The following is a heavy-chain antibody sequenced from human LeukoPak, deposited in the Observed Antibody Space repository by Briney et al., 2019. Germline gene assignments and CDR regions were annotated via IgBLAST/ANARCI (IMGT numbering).Heavy chain of an antibody. CDR3: ARRRGDYYDSSGPNFDY. Sequence: ASVKVSCKASGYTFTGYYMHWVRQAPGQGLEWMGIINPSGGSTSYAQKFQGRVTMTRDTSTSTVYMELSSLRSEDTAVYYCARRRGDYYDSSGPNFDYWGQGTLVTVSS. J-gene: IGHJ4*02. V-gene: IGHV1-46*03. CDR1: GYTFTGYY. D-gene: IGHD3-22*01. CDR2: INPSGGST.